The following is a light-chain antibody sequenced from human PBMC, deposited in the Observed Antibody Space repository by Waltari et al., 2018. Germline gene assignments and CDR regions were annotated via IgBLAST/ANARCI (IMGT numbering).Light chain of an antibody. CDR1: KLGEKY. Sequence: SYELTQPPSVSVSPGQTASITCSGDKLGEKYVCWYQRKPGQSPVLVIYQDSKRPSGIPERFSGSNSGNTATLTISGTQAMDEADYYCQAWDSSTVVFGGGTKLTVL. CDR2: QDS. J-gene: IGLJ2*01. CDR3: QAWDSSTVV. V-gene: IGLV3-1*01.